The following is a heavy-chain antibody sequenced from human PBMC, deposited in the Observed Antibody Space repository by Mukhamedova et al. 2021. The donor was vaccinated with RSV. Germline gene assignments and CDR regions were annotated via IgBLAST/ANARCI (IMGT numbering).Heavy chain of an antibody. V-gene: IGHV1-18*01. Sequence: GNTNYAQKFQGRVTMTTDTATSTAYMELRSLRSDDTAVYYCARDPGYYDILTGPHKFDSWGQGTLVTVSS. CDR2: GNT. D-gene: IGHD3-9*01. CDR3: ARDPGYYDILTGPHKFDS. J-gene: IGHJ4*02.